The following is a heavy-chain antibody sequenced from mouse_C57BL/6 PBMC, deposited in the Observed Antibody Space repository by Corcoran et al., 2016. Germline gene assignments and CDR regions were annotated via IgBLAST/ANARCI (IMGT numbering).Heavy chain of an antibody. CDR1: GYTFTDYY. CDR3: ARTRIYYDYYYAMDY. D-gene: IGHD2-4*01. V-gene: IGHV1-26*01. CDR2: INPNNGGT. Sequence: EVQLQQSGPELVKPGASVKISCKASGYTFTDYYMYWVKQSHGKSLEWIGDINPNNGGTSYNQKCKGKATLTVDKASSTAYMELRSLTSEDSAVYYCARTRIYYDYYYAMDYWGQGTSVTVSS. J-gene: IGHJ4*01.